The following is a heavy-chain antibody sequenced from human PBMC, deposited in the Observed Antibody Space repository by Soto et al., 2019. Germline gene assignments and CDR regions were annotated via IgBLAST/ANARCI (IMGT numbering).Heavy chain of an antibody. J-gene: IGHJ6*02. V-gene: IGHV1-69*13. CDR3: ARVGLDCSGGSCYSLSNYYYYGMDV. D-gene: IGHD2-15*01. CDR1: GGTFSSYA. Sequence: SVKVSCKASGGTFSSYAISWVRQAPGQGLEWMGGIIPIFGTANYAQKFQGRVTITADESTSTAYMEPSSLRSEDTAVYYCARVGLDCSGGSCYSLSNYYYYGMDVWGQGTTATVSS. CDR2: IIPIFGTA.